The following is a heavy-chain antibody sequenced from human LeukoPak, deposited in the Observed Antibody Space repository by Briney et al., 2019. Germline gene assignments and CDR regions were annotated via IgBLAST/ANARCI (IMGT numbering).Heavy chain of an antibody. CDR2: ISYDGSNK. Sequence: GGPLSLPCAPSGLTFGSIGMYGARQPPARGLEWVAVISYDGSNKYYADSVKGRFTISRDNSKNTLYLQMNSLRAEDTAVYYCAKEYSSTSVDYWGQGTLVTVSS. J-gene: IGHJ4*02. V-gene: IGHV3-30*18. CDR1: GLTFGSIG. CDR3: AKEYSSTSVDY. D-gene: IGHD6-6*01.